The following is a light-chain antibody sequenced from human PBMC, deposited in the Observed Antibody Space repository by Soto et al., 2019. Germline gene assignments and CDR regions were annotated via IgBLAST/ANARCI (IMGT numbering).Light chain of an antibody. V-gene: IGKV3-20*01. Sequence: EIVLMQSPDTLSLSPGESATISCRASQSVSSSYLAWYQQKPGRAPRLLIYGASRRATGIPDRFSGSGSGTDFTLTISRLEPEDFAVFYCQQYDNSITFGQGTRLEIE. CDR1: QSVSSSY. CDR3: QQYDNSIT. CDR2: GAS. J-gene: IGKJ5*01.